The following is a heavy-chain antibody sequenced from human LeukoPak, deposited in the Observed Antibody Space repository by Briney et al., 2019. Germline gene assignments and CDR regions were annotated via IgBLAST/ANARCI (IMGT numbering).Heavy chain of an antibody. CDR1: GFTFSSYS. CDR2: ISSSSSYI. Sequence: GGSLRLPCSASGFTFSSYSINWVRQAPGKGLEWVSSISSSSSYIYYADSVKGRFTISRDNAKNSLYLQMNSLRAEDTAVYYCARDEVGAFDIWGQGTMVTVSS. J-gene: IGHJ3*02. V-gene: IGHV3-21*01. CDR3: ARDEVGAFDI.